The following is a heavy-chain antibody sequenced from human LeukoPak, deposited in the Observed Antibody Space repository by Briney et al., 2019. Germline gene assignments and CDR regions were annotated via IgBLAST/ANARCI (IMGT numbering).Heavy chain of an antibody. D-gene: IGHD3-10*01. V-gene: IGHV3-21*01. CDR3: AREAYGSGRPGAFDI. J-gene: IGHJ3*02. CDR2: ISSSSSYI. CDR1: GFAFSSYS. Sequence: PGGSLRLSCAASGFAFSSYSMNWVRQAPGKGLEWVSSISSSSSYIYYADSVKGRFTISRDNAKNSLYLQMNSLRAEDTAVYYCAREAYGSGRPGAFDIWGQGTMVTVSS.